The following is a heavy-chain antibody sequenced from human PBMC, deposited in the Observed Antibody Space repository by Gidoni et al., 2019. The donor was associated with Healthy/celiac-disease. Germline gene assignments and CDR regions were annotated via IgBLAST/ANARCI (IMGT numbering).Heavy chain of an antibody. Sequence: ELQLFESGGGLVKPGGSLRLSCAASGFTFSTACMSWVRQATGKGLEWVGRMKSKTDGGTTDYAAPVKGRFTISRDDTKNTLYLQMNSLKIEDTGVYYCNTVTVVPAAILHWYFDLWGRGTLVTVSS. J-gene: IGHJ2*01. V-gene: IGHV3-15*01. CDR2: MKSKTDGGTT. CDR3: NTVTVVPAAILHWYFDL. D-gene: IGHD2-2*01. CDR1: GFTFSTAC.